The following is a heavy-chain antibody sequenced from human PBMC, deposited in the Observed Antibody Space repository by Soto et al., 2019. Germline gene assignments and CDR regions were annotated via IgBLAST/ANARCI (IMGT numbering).Heavy chain of an antibody. J-gene: IGHJ4*02. Sequence: QVQLVESGGGVVQPGRSLRLSCAASGFTFSSYGMHWVRQAPGKGLECVAVISYDGSNTYYADSVKGRFTISRDNSKNTLYLQMNSLRAEDTAVYYCAKDLPPSTYYYDSSGYLGCDYWGQGTLVTVSS. V-gene: IGHV3-30*18. CDR1: GFTFSSYG. D-gene: IGHD3-22*01. CDR3: AKDLPPSTYYYDSSGYLGCDY. CDR2: ISYDGSNT.